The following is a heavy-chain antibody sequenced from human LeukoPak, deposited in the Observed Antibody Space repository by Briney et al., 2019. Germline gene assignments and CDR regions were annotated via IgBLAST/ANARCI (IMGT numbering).Heavy chain of an antibody. J-gene: IGHJ5*02. Sequence: ASVKVSCKASGYTFTNYDLSWVRQAPGQGLECMGWISAYNGDTSYAQNFQGGVTMTTDTSTSTAYMELRSLRSDDTAVYYCARGSSSSGPDWFDPWGQGTLVTVSS. CDR2: ISAYNGDT. CDR1: GYTFTNYD. D-gene: IGHD6-6*01. CDR3: ARGSSSSGPDWFDP. V-gene: IGHV1-18*01.